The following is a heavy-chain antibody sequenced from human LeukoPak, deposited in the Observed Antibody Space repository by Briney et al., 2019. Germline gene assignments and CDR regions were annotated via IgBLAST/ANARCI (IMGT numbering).Heavy chain of an antibody. Sequence: GASVKVSCKASGCTFTSYGISWVRQAPGQGLEWMGWINGYNGNTNHSQKLQGRVTMTTDTSTSTAYMELRSLRSDDTAVYYCARDFGTVVVTDDYWGQGTLVTVSS. J-gene: IGHJ4*02. V-gene: IGHV1-18*01. CDR2: INGYNGNT. D-gene: IGHD2-21*02. CDR3: ARDFGTVVVTDDY. CDR1: GCTFTSYG.